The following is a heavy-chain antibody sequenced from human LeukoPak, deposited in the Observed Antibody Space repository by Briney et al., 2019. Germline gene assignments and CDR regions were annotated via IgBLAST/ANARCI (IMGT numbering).Heavy chain of an antibody. CDR3: ASFIAAAGTRSDY. D-gene: IGHD6-13*01. V-gene: IGHV3-7*01. J-gene: IGHJ4*02. Sequence: GGSLRLSCAASGFTFSSYRMSWVRQAPGKGLEWVANIKQDGSEKYYVDSVKGRFTISRDNAKNSLYLQMNSLRAEDTAVYYCASFIAAAGTRSDYWGQGTLVTVSS. CDR2: IKQDGSEK. CDR1: GFTFSSYR.